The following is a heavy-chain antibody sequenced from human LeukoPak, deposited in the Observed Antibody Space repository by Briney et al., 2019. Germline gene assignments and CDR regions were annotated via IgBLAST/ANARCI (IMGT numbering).Heavy chain of an antibody. V-gene: IGHV3-23*01. Sequence: QPGGSLRLSCAASGFTFSSYAMSWVRQAPGKGLEWVSAISDSGGSAYYADSVKGRFTISRDNSKNTLYLQMNSLRAEDTAVYYCAKDLAVAGYRYFDYWGQGTLVTVSS. CDR3: AKDLAVAGYRYFDY. CDR1: GFTFSSYA. J-gene: IGHJ4*02. CDR2: ISDSGGSA. D-gene: IGHD6-19*01.